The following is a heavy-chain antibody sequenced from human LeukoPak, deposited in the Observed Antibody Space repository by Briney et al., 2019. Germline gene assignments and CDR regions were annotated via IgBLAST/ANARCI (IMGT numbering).Heavy chain of an antibody. Sequence: GESLKISCKGSGYSFPNYWIGWVRQMPGKGLEWMGIIYPDDSHTGYSPSFQGQVTFSADKSITTAYLQWSSLKASDTAVYYCARHTYCAGGSCYFDYWGQGTLVTVSS. CDR2: IYPDDSHT. J-gene: IGHJ4*02. D-gene: IGHD2-15*01. CDR1: GYSFPNYW. CDR3: ARHTYCAGGSCYFDY. V-gene: IGHV5-51*01.